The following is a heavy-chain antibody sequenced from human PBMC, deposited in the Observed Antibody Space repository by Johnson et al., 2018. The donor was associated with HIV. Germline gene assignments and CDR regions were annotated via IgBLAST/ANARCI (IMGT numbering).Heavy chain of an antibody. CDR2: ISYDGSNK. J-gene: IGHJ3*02. V-gene: IGHV3-30*18. Sequence: QVQLVESGGGVVQPGRSLRLSCAASVFTFSSYGMHWVRQAPGKGLEWVAVISYDGSNKYYADSVKGRFTISRDNSKNTLYLQMNSLRAEDTAVYYCAKVSSWYFLRAFDIWGQGTMVTVSS. CDR1: VFTFSSYG. CDR3: AKVSSWYFLRAFDI. D-gene: IGHD6-13*01.